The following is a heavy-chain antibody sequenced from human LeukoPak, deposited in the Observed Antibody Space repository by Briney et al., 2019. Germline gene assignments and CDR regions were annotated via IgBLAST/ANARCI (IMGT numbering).Heavy chain of an antibody. CDR2: ISGSGVST. V-gene: IGHV3-23*01. J-gene: IGHJ4*02. CDR1: GFTFSIYA. CDR3: ATAMTTVTTLFDY. D-gene: IGHD4-17*01. Sequence: GGSLRLSCAASGFTFSIYAMSWVRQAPGKGLEWVSSISGSGVSTYYADSVKGRFTISRDNSKNTLSLQMNSLRAEDTATYYCATAMTTVTTLFDYWGQGTLVTVSS.